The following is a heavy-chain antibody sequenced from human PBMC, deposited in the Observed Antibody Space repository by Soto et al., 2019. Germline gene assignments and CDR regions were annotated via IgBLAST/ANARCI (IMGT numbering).Heavy chain of an antibody. CDR2: IYPGDSDT. Sequence: GESLKISCKGSGYTFTNYWIAWVRQIPGKGLEWMGIIYPGDSDTRYSPSFQGQVTISADRSISTAYLQWSSLKASDTGMYYCARYPTLTDYFFHGMDVWGQGTTVTVSS. CDR3: ARYPTLTDYFFHGMDV. V-gene: IGHV5-51*01. CDR1: GYTFTNYW. D-gene: IGHD4-17*01. J-gene: IGHJ6*02.